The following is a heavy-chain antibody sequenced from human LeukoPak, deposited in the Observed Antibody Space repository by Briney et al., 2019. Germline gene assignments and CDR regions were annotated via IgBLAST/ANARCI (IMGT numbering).Heavy chain of an antibody. CDR3: AKDRSMVRGVSIRFRRSGTMDV. J-gene: IGHJ6*03. CDR2: ISYDGSNK. Sequence: PGGSLRLSCAASGFTFSSYAMHWVRQAPGKGLEWVAVISYDGSNKYYADSVKGRFTISRDNSKNTLYLQMNSLRAEDTAVYYCAKDRSMVRGVSIRFRRSGTMDVWGKGTTVTISS. CDR1: GFTFSSYA. V-gene: IGHV3-30*04. D-gene: IGHD3-10*01.